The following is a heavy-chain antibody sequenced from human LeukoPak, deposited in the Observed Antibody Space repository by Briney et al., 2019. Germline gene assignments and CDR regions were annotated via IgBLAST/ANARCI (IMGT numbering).Heavy chain of an antibody. V-gene: IGHV1-2*02. CDR1: GGTFSSYA. D-gene: IGHD2-15*01. CDR2: INPNSGGT. Sequence: ASVKVSCKASGGTFSSYAISWVRQAPGQGLEWMGWINPNSGGTNYAQKFQGRVTMTRDTSISTAYMELSRLRSDDTAVYYCARGGGSYNWFDPWGQGTLVTVSS. J-gene: IGHJ5*02. CDR3: ARGGGSYNWFDP.